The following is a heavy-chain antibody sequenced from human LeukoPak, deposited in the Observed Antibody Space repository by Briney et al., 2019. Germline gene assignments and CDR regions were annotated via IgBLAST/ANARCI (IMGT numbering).Heavy chain of an antibody. CDR2: ISSSSSYT. D-gene: IGHD2-2*01. CDR1: GFTFSNYW. J-gene: IGHJ4*02. Sequence: PGGSLRLSCAASGFTFSNYWMHWVRQAPGKGLEWVSYISSSSSYTNYADSVKGRFTISRDNAKNSLYLQMNSLRAEDTAVYYCAAPGLLGYCSSAICAPPGYWGQGTLVTVSS. V-gene: IGHV3-11*03. CDR3: AAPGLLGYCSSAICAPPGY.